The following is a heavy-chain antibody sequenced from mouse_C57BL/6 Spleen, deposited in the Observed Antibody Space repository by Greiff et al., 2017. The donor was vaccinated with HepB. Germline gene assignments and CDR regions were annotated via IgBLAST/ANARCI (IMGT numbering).Heavy chain of an antibody. CDR2: IDPSDSYT. D-gene: IGHD3-2*02. V-gene: IGHV1-59*01. CDR3: ARETAQATRYFDY. CDR1: GYTFTSYW. J-gene: IGHJ2*01. Sequence: VQLQQPGAELVRPGTSVKLSCKASGYTFTSYWMHWVQQRPGQGLEWIGVIDPSDSYTNYNQKFKGKATLTVDTSTSTAYMQLSSLTSEDSAVYYCARETAQATRYFDYWGQGTTLTVSS.